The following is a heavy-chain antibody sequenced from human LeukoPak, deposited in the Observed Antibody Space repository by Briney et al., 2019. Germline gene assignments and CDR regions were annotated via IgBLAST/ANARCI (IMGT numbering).Heavy chain of an antibody. J-gene: IGHJ4*02. CDR2: IYYSGST. CDR1: GGSISSSSYY. V-gene: IGHV4-39*07. Sequence: SETLSLTCTVSGGSISSSSYYWGWIRQPPGKGLEWIGSIYYSGSTYYNPSLKSRATISLDTSKNEFSLKLSSVTAADTAVYYCASGDTAMVPTDYWGQGTLVTVSS. D-gene: IGHD5-18*01. CDR3: ASGDTAMVPTDY.